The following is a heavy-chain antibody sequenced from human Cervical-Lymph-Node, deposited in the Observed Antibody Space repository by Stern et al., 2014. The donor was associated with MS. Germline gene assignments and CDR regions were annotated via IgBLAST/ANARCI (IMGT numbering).Heavy chain of an antibody. CDR1: GYTFTSYG. V-gene: IGHV1-18*01. D-gene: IGHD3-10*02. CDR3: ARDKMHVFDY. CDR2: ISADSGTT. Sequence: VQLVQSGTEVKKPGASLIVSCKASGYTFTSYGISWVRQAPGQGLEWVGWISADSGTTKYAQNLRDRITLTRDTSTGTAYMELRTRRSEDTAVYYCARDKMHVFDYGGQGPLVSVSS. J-gene: IGHJ4*02.